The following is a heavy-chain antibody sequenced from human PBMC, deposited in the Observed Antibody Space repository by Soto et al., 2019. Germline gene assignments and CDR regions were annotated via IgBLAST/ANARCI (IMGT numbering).Heavy chain of an antibody. Sequence: VQLLESGGGLVQPGGSLTLSCAASRFTFSDFAMSWVRQAPGKGLEWVSSIGGGGTDTYYADSVKGRFTISRDNSKNTLYLQLDSLRDEDTAVYYCAKDAVPYNGKWDWFDFWGQGTLVTVSS. CDR1: RFTFSDFA. CDR2: IGGGGTDT. CDR3: AKDAVPYNGKWDWFDF. V-gene: IGHV3-23*01. D-gene: IGHD1-26*01. J-gene: IGHJ5*01.